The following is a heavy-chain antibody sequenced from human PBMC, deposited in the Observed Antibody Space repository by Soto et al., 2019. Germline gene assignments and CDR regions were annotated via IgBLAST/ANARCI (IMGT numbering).Heavy chain of an antibody. CDR1: GLTVSGKKY. J-gene: IGHJ3*01. Sequence: DVQLVESGGGLIQPGESLRRSCAAFGLTVSGKKYVAWVRQAPGKGLEWVSALYDVDGTYYADSVKGRFTTSRDSSKTTVYLQMNGLRPDDTAVYYCASWHEREHAYDVWGQGTTVTVSS. D-gene: IGHD1-1*01. V-gene: IGHV3-53*01. CDR2: LYDVDGT. CDR3: ASWHEREHAYDV.